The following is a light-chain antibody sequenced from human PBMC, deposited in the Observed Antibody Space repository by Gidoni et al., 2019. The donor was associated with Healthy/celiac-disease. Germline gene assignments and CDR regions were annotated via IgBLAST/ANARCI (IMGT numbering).Light chain of an antibody. CDR3: QQSYSTLSLT. CDR1: QSISSY. CDR2: AAS. Sequence: DSQMTQSPSSLSSSVGDRVTITCRSSQSISSYLNWYQQKPGQAPKLLIYAASSLQSGVPSRFSGSGSGTDFTLTISSLQPEDFATYYCQQSYSTLSLTFGGGTKVEIK. V-gene: IGKV1-39*01. J-gene: IGKJ4*01.